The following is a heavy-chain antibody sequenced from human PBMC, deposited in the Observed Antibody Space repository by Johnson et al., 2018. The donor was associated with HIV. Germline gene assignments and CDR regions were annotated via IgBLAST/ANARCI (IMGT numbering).Heavy chain of an antibody. CDR1: GFTFSSYG. Sequence: QVLLVESGGGVVQPGGSLRLSCAASGFTFSSYGMHWVRQAPGKGLEWVAVISYDGKSTYYADSVKGRFTISRDNSKNTLYLQMNSLRAEDTAVYYCARGGDYDEGAFDIWGQGTMVTVSS. D-gene: IGHD4-17*01. CDR2: ISYDGKST. V-gene: IGHV3-30*19. J-gene: IGHJ3*02. CDR3: ARGGDYDEGAFDI.